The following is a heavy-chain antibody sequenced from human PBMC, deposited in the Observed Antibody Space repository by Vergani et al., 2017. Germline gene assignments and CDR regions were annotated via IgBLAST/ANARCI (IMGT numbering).Heavy chain of an antibody. CDR2: INPSGGHT. Sequence: QVQVVQSGAEVKKSGASVKVSCKTSGYTFSNYYMHWVRQAPGQGLEWMGIINPSGGHTNYAQKFQGRVTMTRYTSTSTVYMELSSLRSEDTAIYYCARGDYGILTGYRYWLQGTLVTVSA. V-gene: IGHV1-46*03. CDR1: GYTFSNYY. D-gene: IGHD3-9*01. CDR3: ARGDYGILTGYRY. J-gene: IGHJ4*02.